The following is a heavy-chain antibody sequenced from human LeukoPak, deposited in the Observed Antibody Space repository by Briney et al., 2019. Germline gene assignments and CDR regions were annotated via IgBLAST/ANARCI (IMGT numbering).Heavy chain of an antibody. CDR3: AREGEEELLNY. J-gene: IGHJ4*02. Sequence: ASVKVSCKASGYTFTGYYMHWVRQAPGQGLEWMGWINPNSDGTNYAQKFQGRVTMTRDTSISTAYMELSRLRSDDTAVYYCAREGEEELLNYWGQGTLVTVSS. CDR2: INPNSDGT. V-gene: IGHV1-2*02. D-gene: IGHD1-26*01. CDR1: GYTFTGYY.